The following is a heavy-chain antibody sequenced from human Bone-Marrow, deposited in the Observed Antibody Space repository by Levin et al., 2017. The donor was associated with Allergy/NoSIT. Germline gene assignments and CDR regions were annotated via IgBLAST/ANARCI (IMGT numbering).Heavy chain of an antibody. Sequence: SQTLSLTCTVSGDSIHNDGYHWNWIRQHPGKGLEWIGYIYDTGSTYYNPSLKSRVTISVDMSKNQFSLKLRSVTAADTAMYYCARGSQRWLVDWVWGQGTTVTVSS. CDR1: GDSIHNDGYH. CDR3: ARGSQRWLVDWV. CDR2: IYDTGST. J-gene: IGHJ6*02. V-gene: IGHV4-31*03. D-gene: IGHD6-19*01.